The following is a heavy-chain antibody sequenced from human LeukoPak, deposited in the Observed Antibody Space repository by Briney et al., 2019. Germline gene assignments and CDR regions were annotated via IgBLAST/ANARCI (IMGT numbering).Heavy chain of an antibody. Sequence: GASVKVSCKASGYTFTSYGISWVRQAPGQGLEWMGWITAYNDNTYYAQKLQGRVTMTTDTSTSTVYMELSSLRSEDTAVYYCAREGIAARWLDPWGQGTLVTVSS. V-gene: IGHV1-18*01. J-gene: IGHJ5*02. CDR3: AREGIAARWLDP. CDR1: GYTFTSYG. CDR2: ITAYNDNT. D-gene: IGHD6-6*01.